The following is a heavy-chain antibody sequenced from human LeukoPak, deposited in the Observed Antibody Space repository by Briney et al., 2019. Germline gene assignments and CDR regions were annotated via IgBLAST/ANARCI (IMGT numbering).Heavy chain of an antibody. CDR1: GYTFTSYY. D-gene: IGHD3-22*01. CDR2: INPSGGST. Sequence: GASVKVSCRASGYTFTSYYMHWVGQAPGQGLEWMGVINPSGGSTSYAQKFQGRVTMTRDTSTSTVYMELSSLRSEDTAVYYCARASRLDYYDSSGYFYFDYWGQGTLVTVSS. J-gene: IGHJ4*02. CDR3: ARASRLDYYDSSGYFYFDY. V-gene: IGHV1-46*01.